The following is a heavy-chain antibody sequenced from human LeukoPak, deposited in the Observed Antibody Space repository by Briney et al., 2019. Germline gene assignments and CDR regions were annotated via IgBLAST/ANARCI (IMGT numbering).Heavy chain of an antibody. J-gene: IGHJ4*02. CDR3: AREVPGDGYYFDY. CDR2: IYYSGST. Sequence: PSETLSLTCAVYGGSFSGYYWSWIRQPPGKGLEWIGYIYYSGSTNYNPSLKSRVTISVDTSKNQFSLKLSSVTAADTAVYYCAREVPGDGYYFDYWGQGTLVTVSS. CDR1: GGSFSGYY. V-gene: IGHV4-59*01. D-gene: IGHD1-1*01.